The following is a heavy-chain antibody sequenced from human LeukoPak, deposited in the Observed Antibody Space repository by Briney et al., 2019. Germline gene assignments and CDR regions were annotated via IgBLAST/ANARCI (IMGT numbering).Heavy chain of an antibody. D-gene: IGHD4-11*01. V-gene: IGHV1-69*13. J-gene: IGHJ6*02. Sequence: SVQVSCKASGGTFSSYAISWVRQAPGQGLEWMGGIIPIFGTANYAQKFQGRVTITADESTSTAYMELSSLRSEDTAVYYCASNPTVTPYYYYYGMDVWGQGTTVTVSS. CDR3: ASNPTVTPYYYYYGMDV. CDR2: IIPIFGTA. CDR1: GGTFSSYA.